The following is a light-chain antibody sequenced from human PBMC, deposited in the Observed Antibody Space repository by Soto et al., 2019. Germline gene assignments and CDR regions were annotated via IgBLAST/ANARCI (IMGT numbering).Light chain of an antibody. Sequence: EIVLTKSPATLSLSPGERATLSCRASQSVSSYLAWYQQKPGQAPRLLIYDASNRATGIPARFSGSGSGTDFTLTIISLEPEDFAVYYCQQRSNWPPTFGGGTKVEIK. V-gene: IGKV3-11*01. J-gene: IGKJ4*01. CDR1: QSVSSY. CDR3: QQRSNWPPT. CDR2: DAS.